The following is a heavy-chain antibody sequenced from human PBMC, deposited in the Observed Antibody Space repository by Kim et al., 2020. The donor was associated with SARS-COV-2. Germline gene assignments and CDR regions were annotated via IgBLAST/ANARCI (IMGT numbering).Heavy chain of an antibody. Sequence: GGSLRLSCAASGFTFSSYAMHWVRQAPGKGLEWVAVISYDGSNKYYADSVKGRFIISRDNSKNTLYLQMNSLRAEDTAVYYCARDFCSGGSCYQTLLSLTRYYYYYGMDVWGQGTTVTVSS. CDR3: ARDFCSGGSCYQTLLSLTRYYYYYGMDV. D-gene: IGHD2-15*01. J-gene: IGHJ6*02. V-gene: IGHV3-30*04. CDR2: ISYDGSNK. CDR1: GFTFSSYA.